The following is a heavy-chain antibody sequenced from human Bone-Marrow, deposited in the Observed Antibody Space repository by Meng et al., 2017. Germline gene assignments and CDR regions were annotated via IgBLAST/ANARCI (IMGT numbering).Heavy chain of an antibody. CDR2: MNPNSGNT. CDR3: ARLGYCSGGSCYGPPPQGYGMDV. CDR1: GYTFTSYD. V-gene: IGHV1-8*01. Sequence: ASVKVSCKASGYTFTSYDINWVRQATGQGLEWMGWMNPNSGNTGYAQKFQGRVTMTRNTSISTAYMELSSLRSEDTAVYYCARLGYCSGGSCYGPPPQGYGMDVWGQGTTVTVSS. D-gene: IGHD2-15*01. J-gene: IGHJ6*02.